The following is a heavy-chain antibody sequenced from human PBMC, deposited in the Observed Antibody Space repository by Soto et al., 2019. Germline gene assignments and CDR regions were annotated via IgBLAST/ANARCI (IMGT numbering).Heavy chain of an antibody. D-gene: IGHD1-1*01. Sequence: QVQLVQSGAEVKKPGASVKVSCKASGYTFTSYDINWVRQATGQGLEWMGWMNPNSGNTGYAQKFQGRVTMTKNTLISTPSLELSRLRSEHTAVYYFARTLNIDNVDYWGQGTLVTVSS. V-gene: IGHV1-8*01. CDR1: GYTFTSYD. CDR3: ARTLNIDNVDY. CDR2: MNPNSGNT. J-gene: IGHJ4*02.